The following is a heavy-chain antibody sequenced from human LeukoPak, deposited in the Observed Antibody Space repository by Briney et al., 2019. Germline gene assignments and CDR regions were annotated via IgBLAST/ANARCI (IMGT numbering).Heavy chain of an antibody. CDR3: ARDLMDYYDSSTYSDAFDV. CDR2: INQDGSEK. J-gene: IGHJ3*01. Sequence: GGPLRLSCAASGFTFRSHWMTWVRQAPGKGLEWVAHINQDGSEKYFVDSVKGRFTISRDNAKNSLSLQMNSLRAEDTAVYFCARDLMDYYDSSTYSDAFDVWGQGTMVTVSS. CDR1: GFTFRSHW. D-gene: IGHD3-22*01. V-gene: IGHV3-7*05.